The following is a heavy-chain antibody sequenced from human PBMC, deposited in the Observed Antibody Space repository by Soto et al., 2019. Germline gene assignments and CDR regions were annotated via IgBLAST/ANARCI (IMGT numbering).Heavy chain of an antibody. D-gene: IGHD3-10*01. J-gene: IGHJ4*02. CDR1: RYTFTSYY. Sequence: GASLKVSFKASRYTFTSYYMHWGRQAPGQGLEWMGIINPSGGSTSYAQKFQGRVTMTRDTSTSTVYMELSSLRSEDTAVYYCARNRAQAGFDYWGQGTLVTVSS. CDR3: ARNRAQAGFDY. CDR2: INPSGGST. V-gene: IGHV1-46*01.